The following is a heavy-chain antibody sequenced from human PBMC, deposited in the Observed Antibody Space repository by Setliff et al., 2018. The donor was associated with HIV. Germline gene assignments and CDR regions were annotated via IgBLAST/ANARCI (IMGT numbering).Heavy chain of an antibody. V-gene: IGHV3-64*02. CDR1: GFTFSSYF. CDR3: TRDRRGSNSWSGYNGGFDY. D-gene: IGHD3-3*01. J-gene: IGHJ4*02. CDR2: ISSNGGST. Sequence: PGGSLRLSCAASGFTFSSYFMHWVRQAPGKGLEYVSAISSNGGSTYYADSVKGRFTISRDDSKTIAYLQMNSLTTEDTAVYFCTRDRRGSNSWSGYNGGFDYWGQGTLVTVSS.